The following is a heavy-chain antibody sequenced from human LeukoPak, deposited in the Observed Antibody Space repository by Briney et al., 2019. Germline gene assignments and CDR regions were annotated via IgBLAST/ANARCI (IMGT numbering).Heavy chain of an antibody. D-gene: IGHD1-7*01. CDR2: INNDGSST. CDR1: GFTFRNYW. V-gene: IGHV3-74*01. J-gene: IGHJ5*02. CDR3: ARPDLMMELRFDP. Sequence: PGGSLRLSCAASGFTFRNYWMHWVRQAPGKGLVWVSCINNDGSSTDYADSVKGRFTISRDNAKNTLYLQMNSLRAEDTAVYYCARPDLMMELRFDPWGQGTLVTVSS.